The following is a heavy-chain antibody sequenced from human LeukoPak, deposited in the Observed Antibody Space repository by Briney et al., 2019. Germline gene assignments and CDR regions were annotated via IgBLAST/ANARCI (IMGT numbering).Heavy chain of an antibody. J-gene: IGHJ6*03. CDR3: AKDHGVKLYYYYMDV. D-gene: IGHD3-10*01. CDR1: LFTFSNYG. V-gene: IGHV3-30*02. CDR2: IRFDGSTK. Sequence: GGSLRLSCAASLFTFSNYGIHWVRPAPGKGLGWVAFIRFDGSTKDYADSGKGRFTISRDNSKDTLSLQINSLEADDTAVYYCAKDHGVKLYYYYMDVWGKGTTVPVFS.